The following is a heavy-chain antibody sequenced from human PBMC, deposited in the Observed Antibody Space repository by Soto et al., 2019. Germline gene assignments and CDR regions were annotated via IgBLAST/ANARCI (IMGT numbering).Heavy chain of an antibody. CDR3: ARGWVKGFDY. D-gene: IGHD1-26*01. V-gene: IGHV3-30-3*01. J-gene: IGHJ4*02. Sequence: QVQLVESGGGVVQPGRSLRLSCAASEFMFSTYIMHWVRQAPGKGLEWVAHISFDGSNKLYADSVKGRFTVSRDNSKNTLFLQMNSLTAADTAVYYCARGWVKGFDYWGQGTLVTVSS. CDR2: ISFDGSNK. CDR1: EFMFSTYI.